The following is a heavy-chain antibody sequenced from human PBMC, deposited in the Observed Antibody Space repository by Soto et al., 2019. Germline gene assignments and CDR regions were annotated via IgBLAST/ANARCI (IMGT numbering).Heavy chain of an antibody. J-gene: IGHJ5*02. V-gene: IGHV1-69*01. CDR1: GGTFSSYA. CDR3: AINRPQDYDFWSGYYSNWFDP. CDR2: IITIFGTA. D-gene: IGHD3-3*01. Sequence: QVQLVQSGAEVKKPGSSVKVSCKASGGTFSSYAISWVRQAPGQGLEWMGGIITIFGTANYAQKFQGRVTKTADESTSTDYMELSSLRSEDTAVYYCAINRPQDYDFWSGYYSNWFDPWGQGNLVTVSS.